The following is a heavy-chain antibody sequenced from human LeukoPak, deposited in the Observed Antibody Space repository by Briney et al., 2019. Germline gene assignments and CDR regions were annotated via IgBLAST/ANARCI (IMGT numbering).Heavy chain of an antibody. D-gene: IGHD2-15*01. J-gene: IGHJ3*02. CDR2: INSDGSDT. Sequence: GGSLRLSCAASGFTFDDYGMNWVRQAPGKGLVWVSRINSDGSDTIYADSVKGRFTISRDNAKSTVYLQMNSLKAEDTAVYYCARGGYHHGFDIWGQGTMVTVSS. CDR1: GFTFDDYG. CDR3: ARGGYHHGFDI. V-gene: IGHV3-74*01.